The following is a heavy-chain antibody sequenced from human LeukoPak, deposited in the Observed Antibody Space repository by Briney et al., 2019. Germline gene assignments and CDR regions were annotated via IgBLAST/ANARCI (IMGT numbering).Heavy chain of an antibody. J-gene: IGHJ4*02. CDR3: ARGGVYSTSAVDY. Sequence: GGSLRLSCAVSGFTVSGNYMSWVRQAPGKGLEWVSLIYSGGTTYYADSVKGRFTISRDNSKNTLYLQMNSLRAEDTAVYYCARGGVYSTSAVDYWGQGTLVTVSS. CDR1: GFTVSGNY. V-gene: IGHV3-53*01. CDR2: IYSGGTT. D-gene: IGHD6-6*01.